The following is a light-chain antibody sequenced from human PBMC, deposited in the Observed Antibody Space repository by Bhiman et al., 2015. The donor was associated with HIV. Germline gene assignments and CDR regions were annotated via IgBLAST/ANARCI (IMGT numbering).Light chain of an antibody. CDR1: KLGHKY. J-gene: IGLJ1*01. CDR2: QDT. Sequence: SYELTQPPSVSVSPGQTASITCSGDKLGHKYACWYQQKPGQSPVLVIYQDTKRPSGIPERFSGSNSGNTATLTISGTQAMDEADYYCRAWDNSQYVFGPGTKVTVL. V-gene: IGLV3-1*01. CDR3: RAWDNSQYV.